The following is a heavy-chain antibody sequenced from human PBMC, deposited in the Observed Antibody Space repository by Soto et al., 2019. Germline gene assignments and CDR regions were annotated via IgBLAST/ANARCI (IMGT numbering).Heavy chain of an antibody. CDR2: INHSGST. CDR3: AKDPRYSSGL. V-gene: IGHV4-34*01. J-gene: IGHJ4*02. CDR1: GGSFSDYS. Sequence: PSETLSLTCAVYGGSFSDYSWTWIRQPPGKGLEWIGEINHSGSTYYNPSLKSRVTISVDTSKNQFSLKLTSVTAADTAVYYCAKDPRYSSGLWGQGTLVTVSS. D-gene: IGHD6-19*01.